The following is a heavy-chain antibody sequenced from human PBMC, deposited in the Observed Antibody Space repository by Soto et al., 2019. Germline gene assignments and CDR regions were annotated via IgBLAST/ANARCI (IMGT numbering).Heavy chain of an antibody. CDR3: ARTDSRPQDFDY. CDR1: GYTFTSYG. Sequence: QVQLVQSGAEVKKPGASVKVSCKASGYTFTSYGITWVRQAPGQGLEWMGWISAYNGNTNYAQKLQGRVTMTTYTSPSTAYMEVRSLRSDDTAVYYCARTDSRPQDFDYWGQGTLVTVSS. D-gene: IGHD6-13*01. CDR2: ISAYNGNT. J-gene: IGHJ4*02. V-gene: IGHV1-18*01.